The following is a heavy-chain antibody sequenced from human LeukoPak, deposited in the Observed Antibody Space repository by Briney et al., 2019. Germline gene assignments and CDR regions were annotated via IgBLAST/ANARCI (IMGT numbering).Heavy chain of an antibody. D-gene: IGHD2-2*01. CDR1: GGTFSSYA. J-gene: IGHJ5*02. Sequence: GSSVKVSCKASGGTFSSYAISWVRQAPGQGLEWMGGIIPIFGTANYAQKFQGRVTITADESTSTAYMELSSLRSEDTAVYYCGAIVVARGWFDPWGQGTLVTVSS. V-gene: IGHV1-69*01. CDR3: GAIVVARGWFDP. CDR2: IIPIFGTA.